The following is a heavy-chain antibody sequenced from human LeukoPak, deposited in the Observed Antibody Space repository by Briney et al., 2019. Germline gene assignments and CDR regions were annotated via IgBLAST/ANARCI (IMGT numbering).Heavy chain of an antibody. CDR3: AKGMMPDWFDP. D-gene: IGHD2-2*01. Sequence: SETLSLTCTVSGGSMNDYYWTWIRQPPGRGLERIGYIFDIGNTNYNPSLKSRVTISLDTSKNQFSLRLDSVTAADTAVYYCAKGMMPDWFDPWGQGTLVTVSS. CDR2: IFDIGNT. J-gene: IGHJ5*02. V-gene: IGHV4-59*01. CDR1: GGSMNDYY.